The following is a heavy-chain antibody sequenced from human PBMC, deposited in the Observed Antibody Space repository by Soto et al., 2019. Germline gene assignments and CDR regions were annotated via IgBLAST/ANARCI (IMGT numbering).Heavy chain of an antibody. CDR2: ISYDGSNK. CDR1: GFTFSSYG. V-gene: IGHV3-30*18. J-gene: IGHJ4*02. CDR3: AKEAPCTSCSGEFDY. D-gene: IGHD2-2*01. Sequence: GGSLRLSCAASGFTFSSYGMHWVRQAPGKGLEWVAVISYDGSNKYYADSVKGRFTISRDNSKNTLYLQMNSLRAEDTAVYYCAKEAPCTSCSGEFDYWGQGTLVTVSS.